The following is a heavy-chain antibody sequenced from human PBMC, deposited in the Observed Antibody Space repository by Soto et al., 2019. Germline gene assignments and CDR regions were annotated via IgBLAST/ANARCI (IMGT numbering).Heavy chain of an antibody. J-gene: IGHJ4*02. CDR3: ARWPQLEPRFDY. CDR2: IYYSGRT. D-gene: IGHD1-1*01. CDR1: GGSISSGGYY. Sequence: QVQLQESGPGLVKPSQTLSLTCTVSGGSISSGGYYWSWIRQHPGKGLEWIGYIYYSGRTYYNPSLKRRVTISVATSKNQFSLKLSSVTAADTAVYYCARWPQLEPRFDYWGQGTLVTVSS. V-gene: IGHV4-31*03.